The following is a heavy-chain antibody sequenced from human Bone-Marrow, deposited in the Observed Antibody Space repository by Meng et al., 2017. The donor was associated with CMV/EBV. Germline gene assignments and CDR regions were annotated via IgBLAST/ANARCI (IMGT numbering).Heavy chain of an antibody. Sequence: GESLKISCAASGFTFSDYYMSWIHQAPGKGLEWVSYISSSGSTIYYADSVKGRFTISRDNAKNSLYLQMNSLRAEDTAVYYCARGQYCGGTNCYMPDYRGQGTLVTVSS. CDR3: ARGQYCGGTNCYMPDY. J-gene: IGHJ4*02. V-gene: IGHV3-11*04. CDR1: GFTFSDYY. CDR2: ISSSGSTI. D-gene: IGHD2-2*02.